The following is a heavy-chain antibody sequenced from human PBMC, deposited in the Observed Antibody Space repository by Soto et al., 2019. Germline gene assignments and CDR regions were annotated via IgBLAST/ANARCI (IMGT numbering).Heavy chain of an antibody. Sequence: SETLSLTCTVSGGSISSSSYYWGWIRQPPGKGLEGIGSIYYSGSTYYNPSLKSRVTISVDTSKNQFSLKLSSVTAADTAVYYCARELRFLEWPNDFDYWGQGTLVTVSS. CDR3: ARELRFLEWPNDFDY. CDR2: IYYSGST. J-gene: IGHJ4*02. V-gene: IGHV4-39*07. CDR1: GGSISSSSYY. D-gene: IGHD3-3*01.